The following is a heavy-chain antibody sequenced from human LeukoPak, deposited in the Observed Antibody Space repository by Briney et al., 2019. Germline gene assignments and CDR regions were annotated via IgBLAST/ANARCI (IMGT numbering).Heavy chain of an antibody. CDR3: ARVQQYDKFDY. CDR2: TSFDGSDN. V-gene: IGHV3-30*04. CDR1: GFTFSSYA. J-gene: IGHJ4*02. Sequence: PGGSLRLSCAASGFTFSSYAMHWVRQAPGKGLKWVAVTSFDGSDNYYADSVKGRFTISRDNSKNTLYLQMNSLRAEDTAVYYCARVQQYDKFDYWGQGTLVTVSS. D-gene: IGHD3-22*01.